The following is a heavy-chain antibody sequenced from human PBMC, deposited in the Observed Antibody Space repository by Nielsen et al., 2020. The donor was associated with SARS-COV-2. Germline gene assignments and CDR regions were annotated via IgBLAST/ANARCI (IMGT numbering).Heavy chain of an antibody. Sequence: SVKVSCKASGGTFSSYAISWVRQAPGQGLEWMGRIIPILGIANYAQKFQGRVTITADKSTSTAYMELSSLRSEDTAVYYCARDRGDGYNSGVDYWGQGTLVTVSS. CDR3: ARDRGDGYNSGVDY. V-gene: IGHV1-69*04. CDR1: GGTFSSYA. J-gene: IGHJ4*02. CDR2: IIPILGIA. D-gene: IGHD5-24*01.